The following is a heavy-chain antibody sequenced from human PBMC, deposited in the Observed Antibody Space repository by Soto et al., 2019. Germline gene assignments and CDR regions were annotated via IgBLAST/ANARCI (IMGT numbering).Heavy chain of an antibody. CDR2: MNPNSGNT. J-gene: IGHJ5*01. CDR1: GYTFTSYD. Sequence: ASVKVSCKASGYTFTSYDINWGRQATGQGREWMGWMNPNSGNTGYAQKFQGRVTMTRNTSISTAYMELSSLRSEDTAVYYCARGRRYLGFDSWRQVTLVTFSS. D-gene: IGHD1-1*01. V-gene: IGHV1-8*01. CDR3: ARGRRYLGFDS.